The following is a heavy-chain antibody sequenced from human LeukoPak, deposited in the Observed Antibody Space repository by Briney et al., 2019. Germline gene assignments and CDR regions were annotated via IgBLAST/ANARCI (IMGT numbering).Heavy chain of an antibody. Sequence: GGSLRLSCAASGFTFSSYAMSWVRQAPGKGLEWVSAISGSGGSTYYADSVKGRFTISRDNSKNTLYLQMNSLRAEDTAVYYCAKANDFWGGYYSLFSDYWGQGTLVTVSS. CDR3: AKANDFWGGYYSLFSDY. CDR1: GFTFSSYA. V-gene: IGHV3-23*01. D-gene: IGHD3-3*01. CDR2: ISGSGGST. J-gene: IGHJ4*02.